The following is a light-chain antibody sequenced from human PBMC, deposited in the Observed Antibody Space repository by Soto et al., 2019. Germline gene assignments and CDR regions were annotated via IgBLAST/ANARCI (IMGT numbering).Light chain of an antibody. Sequence: EIVLTQSPCTLSLSPGERTTLSCRASQSVSSSYLAWYQQKPGQAPRLLIYGASSRATGIPDRFSGSGSGTDFTLTISRLEPEDFAVYFCQQYGNSPYTFGQGTKVDIK. CDR2: GAS. CDR3: QQYGNSPYT. V-gene: IGKV3-20*01. CDR1: QSVSSSY. J-gene: IGKJ2*01.